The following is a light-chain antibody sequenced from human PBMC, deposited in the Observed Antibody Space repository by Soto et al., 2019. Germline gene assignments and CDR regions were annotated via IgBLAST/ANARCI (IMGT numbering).Light chain of an antibody. Sequence: DIQMTQSPSSLSASVGDRVTITCRASQSISIYLNWHQQKPGKAPNLLVYAASSLQSGVPSRFSGSGSGTDCTLTISSLQPEDFANYYCQQSYSTPWTFGQGTKVEIK. V-gene: IGKV1-39*01. J-gene: IGKJ1*01. CDR1: QSISIY. CDR2: AAS. CDR3: QQSYSTPWT.